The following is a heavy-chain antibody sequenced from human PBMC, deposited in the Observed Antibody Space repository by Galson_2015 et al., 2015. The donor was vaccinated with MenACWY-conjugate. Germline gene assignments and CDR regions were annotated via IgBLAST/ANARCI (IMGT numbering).Heavy chain of an antibody. CDR1: GFTFNLYA. J-gene: IGHJ3*01. CDR3: ARGGGHTAMCYGLKPGAFDF. D-gene: IGHD5-18*01. V-gene: IGHV3-30*04. CDR2: ITFDGNYE. Sequence: SLRLSCAASGFTFNLYALHWVRQAPGKGLQWVSVITFDGNYEDYVASVKGRFTISRDNSKNTLYLHMNNLRPEDTALYYCARGGGHTAMCYGLKPGAFDFWGQWTMVTVSS.